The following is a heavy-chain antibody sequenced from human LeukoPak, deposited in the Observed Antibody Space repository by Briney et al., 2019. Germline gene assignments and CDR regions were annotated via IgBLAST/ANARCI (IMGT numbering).Heavy chain of an antibody. D-gene: IGHD6-6*01. V-gene: IGHV3-21*01. J-gene: IGHJ5*02. CDR3: ASFEYSSSVLGATDPNWFDP. CDR2: ISSSSSYI. CDR1: GFTFSSYS. Sequence: PGGSLRLSCAASGFTFSSYSMNWVRQAPGKGLEWVSSISSSSSYIYYADSVKGRFTISRDNAKNSLYLQMNSLRAEDTVVYYCASFEYSSSVLGATDPNWFDPWGQGTLVTVSS.